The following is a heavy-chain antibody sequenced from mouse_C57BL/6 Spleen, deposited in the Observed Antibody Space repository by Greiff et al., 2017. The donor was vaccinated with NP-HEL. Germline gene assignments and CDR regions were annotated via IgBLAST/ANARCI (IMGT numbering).Heavy chain of an antibody. V-gene: IGHV1-64*01. CDR3: SRGDYAY. D-gene: IGHD2-4*01. CDR1: GYTFTSYW. Sequence: QVQLQQPGAELVKPGASVKLSCTASGYTFTSYWMHWVKQRPGQGLEWIGMIHPDSGSTNYNEKFKSKATLTVDKTSSTSYMQLSCLTSEISAVYYCSRGDYAYWGQGTLVTVSA. J-gene: IGHJ3*01. CDR2: IHPDSGST.